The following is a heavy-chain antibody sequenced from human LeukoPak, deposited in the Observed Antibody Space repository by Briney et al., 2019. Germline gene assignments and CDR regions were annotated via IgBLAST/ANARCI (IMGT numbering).Heavy chain of an antibody. D-gene: IGHD1-26*01. V-gene: IGHV3-30*02. CDR2: IRYDGSDK. CDR3: AKDPRSGSYFGY. CDR1: GFTFSSYG. J-gene: IGHJ4*02. Sequence: GGSLRLSCAASGFTFSSYGMHWVRQAPGKGLEWVSFIRYDGSDKYYADSVRGRFTISRDNSKNTLYLQMNSLRAEDTAVYYCAKDPRSGSYFGYWGQGTLVTVSS.